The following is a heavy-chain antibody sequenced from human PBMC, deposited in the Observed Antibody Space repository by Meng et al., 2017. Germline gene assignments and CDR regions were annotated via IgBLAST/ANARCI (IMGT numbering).Heavy chain of an antibody. J-gene: IGHJ4*02. CDR1: GGSISSSSYY. D-gene: IGHD6-19*01. CDR2: IYYSGST. V-gene: IGHV4-39*07. CDR3: ARALGYSSGWYGLDY. Sequence: SETLSLTCTVSGGSISSSSYYWGWIRQPPGKGLEWIGSIYYSGSTYYNPSLKSRVTISVDTSKNQFSLKLSSVTAADTAVYYCARALGYSSGWYGLDYWGQGTLVTVSS.